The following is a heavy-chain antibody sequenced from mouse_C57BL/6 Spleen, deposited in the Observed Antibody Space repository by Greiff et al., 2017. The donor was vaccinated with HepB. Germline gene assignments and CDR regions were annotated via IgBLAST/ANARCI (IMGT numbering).Heavy chain of an antibody. V-gene: IGHV1-52*01. Sequence: QVQLQQPGAELVRPGSSVKLSCKASGYTFTSYWMHWVKQRPIQGLEWIGNIDPSDSETHYNQKFKDKATLTVDKSSSTAYMQLSSLTSEDSAVYYCATLGDYGNSWFAYWGQRTLVTVSA. CDR3: ATLGDYGNSWFAY. J-gene: IGHJ3*01. CDR1: GYTFTSYW. CDR2: IDPSDSET. D-gene: IGHD2-1*01.